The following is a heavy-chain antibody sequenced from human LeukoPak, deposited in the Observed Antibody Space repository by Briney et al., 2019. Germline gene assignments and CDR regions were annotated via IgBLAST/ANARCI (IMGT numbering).Heavy chain of an antibody. J-gene: IGHJ4*02. V-gene: IGHV3-23*01. CDR2: ISGVGGST. CDR3: AKDYSNLDY. D-gene: IGHD2-15*01. Sequence: PGGSLRLSCAVSGFTFDSYAMSWVRQTPGKGLEWVSSISGVGGSTYYADSVKGRFTISRDNSKNTLYLQMNSLRAEDTAVYYCAKDYSNLDYWGQGTLVTVSS. CDR1: GFTFDSYA.